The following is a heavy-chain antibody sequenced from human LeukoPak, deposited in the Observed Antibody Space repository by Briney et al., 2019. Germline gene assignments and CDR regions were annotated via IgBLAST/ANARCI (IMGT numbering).Heavy chain of an antibody. CDR2: MNPNSGNT. V-gene: IGHV1-8*01. Sequence: ASVKVSCKASGYTFTGYVINWVRQATGQGLEWMGWMNPNSGNTGYAQKFQGRVTMTRNTSISTAYMELSSLRSEDTAVYYCARGDSSSWYEYYYYYGMDVWGQGTTVTVSS. D-gene: IGHD6-13*01. CDR3: ARGDSSSWYEYYYYYGMDV. CDR1: GYTFTGYV. J-gene: IGHJ6*02.